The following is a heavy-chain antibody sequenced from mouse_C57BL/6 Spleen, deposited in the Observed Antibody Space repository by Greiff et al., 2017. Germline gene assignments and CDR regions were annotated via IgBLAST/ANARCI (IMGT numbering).Heavy chain of an antibody. CDR3: GRSPNTTVVEYYFDY. V-gene: IGHV1-53*01. D-gene: IGHD1-1*01. Sequence: QVQLQQPGTELVKPGASVKLSCKASGYTFTSYWMHWVKQRPGQGLEWIGNINPSNGGTNYNEKFKSKATLTVDKSSSTAYMQLSSLTSEDSAVYYGGRSPNTTVVEYYFDYWGQGTTLTVSS. CDR1: GYTFTSYW. J-gene: IGHJ2*01. CDR2: INPSNGGT.